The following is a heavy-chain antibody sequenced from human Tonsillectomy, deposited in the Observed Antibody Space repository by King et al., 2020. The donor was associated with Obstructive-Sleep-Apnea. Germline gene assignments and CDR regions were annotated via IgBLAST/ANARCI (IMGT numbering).Heavy chain of an antibody. J-gene: IGHJ4*02. CDR3: ARDNNVILTGYYGGRDY. D-gene: IGHD3-9*01. V-gene: IGHV3-30*04. CDR2: ISYDGSNK. CDR1: GFTFSSYA. Sequence: QLVQSGGGVVQPGRSLRLSCAASGFTFSSYAMHWVRQAPGKGLEWVAVISYDGSNKYYADSVKGRFTISRDNSKNTLYLQMNSLRAEDTAVYYCARDNNVILTGYYGGRDYWGQGTLVTVSS.